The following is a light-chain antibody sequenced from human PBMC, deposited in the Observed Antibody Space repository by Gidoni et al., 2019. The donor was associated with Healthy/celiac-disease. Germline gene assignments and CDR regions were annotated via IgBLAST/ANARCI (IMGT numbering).Light chain of an antibody. CDR3: QQSYSTPRT. CDR1: QSIRSY. Sequence: DIQMTQSPSSLPASVGDRVTLTCWASQSIRSYLNWYQQKPGKAPKLLIYAASSLQSGVPSRFSGSGSGTDFTLTISSLQPEDFATYYCQQSYSTPRTFGQGTKVEIK. V-gene: IGKV1-39*01. CDR2: AAS. J-gene: IGKJ1*01.